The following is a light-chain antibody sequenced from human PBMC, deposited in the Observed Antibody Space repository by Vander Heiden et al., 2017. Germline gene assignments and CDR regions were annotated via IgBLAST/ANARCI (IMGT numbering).Light chain of an antibody. J-gene: IGLJ2*01. CDR1: TIGRKS. CDR2: DDS. V-gene: IGLV3-21*02. CDR3: QVWDSDNDHVV. Sequence: SYVLTQPPSVSVAPRQTARITCGGNTIGRKSVHWHQQKPGQAPVLVVYDDSDRPSGIPERFSGSNSGNTATLTISRVEAGDEADYYCQVWDSDNDHVVFGGGTKLTVL.